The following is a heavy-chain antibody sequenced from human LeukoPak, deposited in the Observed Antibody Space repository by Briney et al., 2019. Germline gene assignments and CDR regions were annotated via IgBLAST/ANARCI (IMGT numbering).Heavy chain of an antibody. J-gene: IGHJ4*02. Sequence: PSETLSLTCTVSGGSISSGGYYWSWIRQHPGKGLEWIGYIYYSGSTYYNPSLKSRVTISVDTSKNQFSLKLSSVTAADTAVYYCERGGYYDPDYWGQGTLVTVSS. CDR2: IYYSGST. CDR1: GGSISSGGYY. CDR3: ERGGYYDPDY. D-gene: IGHD3-22*01. V-gene: IGHV4-31*03.